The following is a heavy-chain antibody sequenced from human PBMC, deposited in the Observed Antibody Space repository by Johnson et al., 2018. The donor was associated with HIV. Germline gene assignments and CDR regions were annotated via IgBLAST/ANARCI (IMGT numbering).Heavy chain of an antibody. CDR2: IRYDGSNK. Sequence: QVQLVESGGGVVRPGGSLRLSCAASGFTFDDYGMHWVRQAPGKGLEWVAFIRYDGSNKYYADSVKGRFTISRDNSKNTLYLQMNSLRAEDTAVYYCAKDRILSGYGPGAFDIWGQGTMVTVSS. CDR3: AKDRILSGYGPGAFDI. D-gene: IGHD5-12*01. CDR1: GFTFDDYG. J-gene: IGHJ3*02. V-gene: IGHV3-30*02.